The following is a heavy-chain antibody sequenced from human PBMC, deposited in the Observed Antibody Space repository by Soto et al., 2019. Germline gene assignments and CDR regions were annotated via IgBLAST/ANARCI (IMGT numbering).Heavy chain of an antibody. Sequence: QVQLVESGGGVVQPGRSLRLSCTASGFTFSSYALHWVRQAPGKGLEWVGVISFEGSTKYYADSVRGRFTIPRDDSKKTVFLQMNSLRSDDTAVYFCAREGLLRRSNFDYWGQGTLVTVSS. CDR2: ISFEGSTK. D-gene: IGHD1-26*01. CDR1: GFTFSSYA. V-gene: IGHV3-30*04. CDR3: AREGLLRRSNFDY. J-gene: IGHJ4*02.